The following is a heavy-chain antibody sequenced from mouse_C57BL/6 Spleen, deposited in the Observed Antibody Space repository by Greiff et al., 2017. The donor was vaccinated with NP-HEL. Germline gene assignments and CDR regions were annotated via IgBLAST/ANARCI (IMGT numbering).Heavy chain of an antibody. CDR1: GFTFSSYA. V-gene: IGHV5-4*01. D-gene: IGHD1-1*01. Sequence: EVQLVESGGGLVKPGGSLKLSCAASGFTFSSYAMSWVRQTPEKRLEWVATISDGGSYTYYPDNVKGRFTISRDNAKNNLYLQMSHLKSEDTAMYYCAREGGYYGSSSYWYFDVWGTGTTVTVSS. CDR3: AREGGYYGSSSYWYFDV. J-gene: IGHJ1*03. CDR2: ISDGGSYT.